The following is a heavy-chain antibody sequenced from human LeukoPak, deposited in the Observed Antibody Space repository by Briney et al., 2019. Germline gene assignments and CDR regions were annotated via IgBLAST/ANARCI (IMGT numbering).Heavy chain of an antibody. Sequence: GGSLRLSCAASGFTFSSYGMHWVRQAPGKGLEWVAFIRYDGSNKYYADSVKGRFTISRDNSKNTLYLQMNSLRAEDTAVYYCAKRPQEGSGWYNYYYYGMTSGAKGPRSPSP. J-gene: IGHJ6*02. CDR1: GFTFSSYG. CDR2: IRYDGSNK. V-gene: IGHV3-30*02. D-gene: IGHD6-19*01. CDR3: AKRPQEGSGWYNYYYYGMTS.